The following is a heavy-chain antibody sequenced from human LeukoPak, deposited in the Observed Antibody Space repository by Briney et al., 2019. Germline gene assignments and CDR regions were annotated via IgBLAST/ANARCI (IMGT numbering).Heavy chain of an antibody. CDR3: AREEGSGCYDS. D-gene: IGHD6-19*01. V-gene: IGHV1-2*02. CDR1: GYTFTSYA. CDR2: INPNSGGT. Sequence: GASVKVSCKASGYTFTSYAIHWVRQAPGQGLEWMGWINPNSGGTNYAQKFQGRVTMTRDTSISTAYMELSRLRSDDTAVYYCAREEGSGCYDSWGQGTRLTVSS. J-gene: IGHJ4*02.